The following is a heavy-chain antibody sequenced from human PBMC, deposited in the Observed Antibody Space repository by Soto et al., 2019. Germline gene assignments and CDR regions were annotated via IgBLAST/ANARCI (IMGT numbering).Heavy chain of an antibody. D-gene: IGHD3-22*01. V-gene: IGHV3-66*01. CDR3: ARGGPRSSGYDPFDY. CDR2: IHSGGST. J-gene: IGHJ4*02. CDR1: GFTVSRNF. Sequence: EVQLVESGGGLVQPGGSLRLSCAASGFTVSRNFMNWVRQAPGKGLEWVSVIHSGGSTSYADSVKGRFTISRDNSKNTLYLQMNSLRAEDTAVYYCARGGPRSSGYDPFDYWGQGTLVNVSS.